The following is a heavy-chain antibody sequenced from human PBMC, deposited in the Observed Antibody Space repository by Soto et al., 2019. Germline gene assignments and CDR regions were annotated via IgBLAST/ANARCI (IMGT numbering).Heavy chain of an antibody. Sequence: QVQLVQSGAEVKKPGASVKVSCKASGYTFTGYYMHWVRQAPGQGLEWMGWINPNSGGTNYAQKFQGWVTMTRDTSISTAYMELRSLSSDDTAVYYCARAEYDSSGYYYWGQGTLVTVSS. D-gene: IGHD3-22*01. J-gene: IGHJ4*02. CDR3: ARAEYDSSGYYY. CDR1: GYTFTGYY. CDR2: INPNSGGT. V-gene: IGHV1-2*04.